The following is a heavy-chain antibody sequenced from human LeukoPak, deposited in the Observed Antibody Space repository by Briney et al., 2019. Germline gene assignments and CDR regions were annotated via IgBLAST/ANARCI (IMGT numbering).Heavy chain of an antibody. Sequence: SETLSLTCTVSGGSISSSSYYWGWIRQPPGKGLEWIGSIYYSGSTYYNPSLKSRVTISVDTSKNQFSLKLSSVTAADTAVYYCARTETYYYDSSGYFDAFDIWGQGTMVTVSS. J-gene: IGHJ3*02. V-gene: IGHV4-39*01. D-gene: IGHD3-22*01. CDR3: ARTETYYYDSSGYFDAFDI. CDR2: IYYSGST. CDR1: GGSISSSSYY.